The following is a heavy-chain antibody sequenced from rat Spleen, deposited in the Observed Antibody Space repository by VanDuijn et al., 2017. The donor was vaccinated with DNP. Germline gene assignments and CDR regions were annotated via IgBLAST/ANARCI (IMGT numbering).Heavy chain of an antibody. CDR3: TCGGTYYFDY. J-gene: IGHJ2*01. CDR1: GFSFRDYD. D-gene: IGHD4-3*01. V-gene: IGHV5-27*01. CDR2: MSPTTRSS. Sequence: EVQLVESGGGLVQPGRSLKLSCVASGFSFRDYDMAWVRQAPSKGLEWVACMSPTTRSSYYRDSVRGRFTVSRDDSTSTLYLQMDSLRSEDTATYYCTCGGTYYFDYWGQGVLVTVSS.